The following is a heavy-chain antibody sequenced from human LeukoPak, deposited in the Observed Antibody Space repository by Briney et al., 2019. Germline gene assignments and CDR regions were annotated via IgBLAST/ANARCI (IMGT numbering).Heavy chain of an antibody. CDR1: GFTFSSYA. D-gene: IGHD3-22*01. V-gene: IGHV3-23*01. J-gene: IGHJ4*02. CDR2: ISGSGGST. Sequence: AGGSLRLSCAASGFTFSSYAMSWVRQAPGKGLEWVSAISGSGGSTYYADSVKGRFTISRDNSKNTLYLQMNSLRAEDTAMYFCAGDDSSGYFFDFWGQGTLVTVSS. CDR3: AGDDSSGYFFDF.